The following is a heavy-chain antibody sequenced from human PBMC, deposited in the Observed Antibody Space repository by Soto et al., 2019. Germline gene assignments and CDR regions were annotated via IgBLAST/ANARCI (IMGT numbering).Heavy chain of an antibody. CDR2: ISGSGGQT. CDR3: AKLQEASGQLTSYIDY. D-gene: IGHD1-1*01. V-gene: IGHV3-23*01. Sequence: GGSLRLSCVGSGFSFINYAMTWVRQAPGKGLERVSGISGSGGQTSYADSVKGRFTISRDNSKNTVYLQMSSLRAEDTAAFYCAKLQEASGQLTSYIDYWGQGTLVTVSS. CDR1: GFSFINYA. J-gene: IGHJ4*02.